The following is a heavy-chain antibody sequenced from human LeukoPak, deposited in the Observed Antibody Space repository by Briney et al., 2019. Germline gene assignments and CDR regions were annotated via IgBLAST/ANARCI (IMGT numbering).Heavy chain of an antibody. Sequence: LGESLKISCKGSGYSFTNYWIAWVRQMPGKGLEWMGIIYPGDSDTKYSPSFQGQVTISADKSISTAYLQWSSLKASDTAMNYCARAASEAGGDYYFDSWGQGILVTVSS. D-gene: IGHD2-15*01. V-gene: IGHV5-51*01. CDR3: ARAASEAGGDYYFDS. CDR1: GYSFTNYW. CDR2: IYPGDSDT. J-gene: IGHJ4*02.